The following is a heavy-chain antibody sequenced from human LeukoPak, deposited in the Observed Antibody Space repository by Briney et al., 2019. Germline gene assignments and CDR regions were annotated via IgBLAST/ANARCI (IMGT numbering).Heavy chain of an antibody. CDR3: ARRDLGYCSGGSCYWFDP. Sequence: SETLSLTCPVSGGSISSSSYYWGWIRQPPGKGLECIGSIYYSGSTYYNPSLKSRVTISVDTSKNQSSLKLSSVTAAATAVYYCARRDLGYCSGGSCYWFDPWGQGTLVTVSS. V-gene: IGHV4-39*01. J-gene: IGHJ5*02. CDR2: IYYSGST. CDR1: GGSISSSSYY. D-gene: IGHD2-15*01.